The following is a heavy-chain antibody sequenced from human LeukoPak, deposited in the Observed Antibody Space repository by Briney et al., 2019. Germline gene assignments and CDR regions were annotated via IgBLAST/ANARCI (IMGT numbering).Heavy chain of an antibody. CDR3: ARGTGGSSWYDY. V-gene: IGHV1-69*06. D-gene: IGHD6-13*01. Sequence: SVKVSCKASGGTYSSYAISWVRQAPGQGLEWMGGIIPIFGTANYAQKFQGRVTITADKSTSTAYMELSSLRSEDTAVYYCARGTGGSSWYDYWGQGTLVTVSS. J-gene: IGHJ4*02. CDR1: GGTYSSYA. CDR2: IIPIFGTA.